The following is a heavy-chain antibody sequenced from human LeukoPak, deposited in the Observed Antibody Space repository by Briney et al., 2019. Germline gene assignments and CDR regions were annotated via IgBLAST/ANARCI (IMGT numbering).Heavy chain of an antibody. CDR3: ARSLRGGASSFPTYYFDY. D-gene: IGHD3-16*01. V-gene: IGHV1-69*06. CDR1: GGTFSSYA. Sequence: GASVKVSCKASGGTFSSYAISWVRQAPGQGLEWMGGIIPIFGTANYAQKFQGRVTITADKSTSTAYMELSSLRSEDTAVYYCARSLRGGASSFPTYYFDYWGQGTLVTVSS. J-gene: IGHJ4*02. CDR2: IIPIFGTA.